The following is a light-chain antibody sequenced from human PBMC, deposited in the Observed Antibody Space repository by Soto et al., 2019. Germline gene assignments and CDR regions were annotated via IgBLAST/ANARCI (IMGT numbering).Light chain of an antibody. CDR2: NNH. CDR3: ASWDDSLNGWV. Sequence: QSVLTQPPSASGTPGPRVTISCSGSSSNIGRNAVNWYQQVPGTAPKLLIYNNHQRPSGVPDRFSGSKSGTSASLAIGGLQSGDDADYYCASWDDSLNGWVFGGGTKLTVL. CDR1: SSNIGRNA. J-gene: IGLJ3*02. V-gene: IGLV1-44*01.